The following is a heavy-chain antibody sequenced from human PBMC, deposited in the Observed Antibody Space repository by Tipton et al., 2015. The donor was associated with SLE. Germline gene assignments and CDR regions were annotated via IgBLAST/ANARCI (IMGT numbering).Heavy chain of an antibody. CDR3: ARALTAMVTLDAFDI. V-gene: IGHV3-33*08. Sequence: SLRLSCAASGFTFSSYAMSWVRQAPGKGLEWVAVIWYDGSNKYYADSVKGRFTISRDNSKNTLYLQMNSLRAEDTAVYYCARALTAMVTLDAFDIWGQGTMVTVSS. D-gene: IGHD5-18*01. J-gene: IGHJ3*02. CDR2: IWYDGSNK. CDR1: GFTFSSYA.